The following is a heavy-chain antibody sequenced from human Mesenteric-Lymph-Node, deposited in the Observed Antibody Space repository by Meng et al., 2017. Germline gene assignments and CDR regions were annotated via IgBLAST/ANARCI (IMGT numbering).Heavy chain of an antibody. CDR1: GYTFTGYY. V-gene: IGHV1-2*02. CDR3: ARDGGSGSYHYYFDY. D-gene: IGHD1-26*01. CDR2: ISTYNGNT. Sequence: SVKASCKASGYTFTGYYMRWVRQAPGQGLEWMGWISTYNGNTNYAQKFQGRITMTRDTSTSTVYMELSSLRSEDTAVYYCARDGGSGSYHYYFDYWGQGTLVTVSS. J-gene: IGHJ4*02.